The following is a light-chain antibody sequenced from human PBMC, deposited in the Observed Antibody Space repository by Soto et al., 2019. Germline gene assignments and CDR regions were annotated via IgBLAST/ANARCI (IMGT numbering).Light chain of an antibody. Sequence: QSALTQPRSVSGSPGQSVTISCTGSSRDIGGYNYVSWYQQHPGKAPKLMIYDVNKRPSGVPDRFSGSKSDNTASLTISGLQAEDEADYYCCSYAGSYTFVFGGGTKVTVL. CDR1: SRDIGGYNY. J-gene: IGLJ2*01. CDR2: DVN. V-gene: IGLV2-11*01. CDR3: CSYAGSYTFV.